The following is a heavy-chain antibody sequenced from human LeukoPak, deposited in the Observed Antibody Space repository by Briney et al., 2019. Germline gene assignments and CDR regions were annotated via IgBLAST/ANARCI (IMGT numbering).Heavy chain of an antibody. V-gene: IGHV3-23*01. CDR1: GFTFSSYA. CDR3: AKYYGLQYYYYYMDV. Sequence: PGGSLRLSCAASGFTFSSYAMSWVRQAPGKGLEWVSAISGSGGSTYYADSVKGRFTISRDNSKNTLYLQMNSLRAEDTAVYYCAKYYGLQYYYYYMDVWGKGTTVTVSS. D-gene: IGHD5-24*01. CDR2: ISGSGGST. J-gene: IGHJ6*03.